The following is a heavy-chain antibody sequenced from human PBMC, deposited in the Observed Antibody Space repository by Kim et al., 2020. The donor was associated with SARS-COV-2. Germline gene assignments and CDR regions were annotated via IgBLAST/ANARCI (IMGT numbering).Heavy chain of an antibody. CDR1: GFTFDDYA. D-gene: IGHD4-17*01. CDR2: ISGDGGST. J-gene: IGHJ6*02. CDR3: AKEGGTRGYGDYYYYYGMDV. V-gene: IGHV3-43*02. Sequence: GGSLRLSCAASGFTFDDYAMHWVRQAPGKGLEWVSLISGDGGSTYYADSVKGRFTISRDNSKNSLYLQMNSLRTEDTALYYCAKEGGTRGYGDYYYYYGMDVWGQGPTVTVSS.